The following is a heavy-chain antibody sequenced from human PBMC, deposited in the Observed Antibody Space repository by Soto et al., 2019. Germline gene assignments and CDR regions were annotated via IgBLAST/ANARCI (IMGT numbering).Heavy chain of an antibody. J-gene: IGHJ6*02. V-gene: IGHV4-39*01. D-gene: IGHD6-19*01. CDR2: ICYRGST. CDR1: GESLTSSSCC. CDR3: ARLDGNSADYYYGMDD. Sequence: SVTIPLPWPVSGESLTSSSCCWGRHRPPPGKGLEWIGTICYRGSTYYNPSLQSRVTISVDTSKNQFSLKLSSVTAADAAVYYCARLDGNSADYYYGMDDCGRGTTVTVS.